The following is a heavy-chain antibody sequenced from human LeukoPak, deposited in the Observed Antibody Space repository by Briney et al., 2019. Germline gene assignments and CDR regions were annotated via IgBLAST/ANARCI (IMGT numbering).Heavy chain of an antibody. CDR1: GGSISRTNW. CDR3: SRESRAFSPFGY. Sequence: PSETLSLTCDVSGGSISRTNWWSWVRQSPGQGLEWIGEISLSGHTNYNPSLQSRVTMSLDESKNQVSLDLASVTDADTAVYYCSRESRAFSPFGYWGQGTLVTVHS. J-gene: IGHJ4*02. CDR2: ISLSGHT. D-gene: IGHD3-10*01. V-gene: IGHV4-4*02.